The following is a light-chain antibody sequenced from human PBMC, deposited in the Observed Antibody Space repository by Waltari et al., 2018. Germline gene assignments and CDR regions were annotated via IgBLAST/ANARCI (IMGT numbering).Light chain of an antibody. CDR2: GAS. V-gene: IGKV3-15*01. Sequence: EIVMTQSPDTLSVSPGERATLSCRASPNIGNNLAWYQQKPGQAPRLLIYGASSTAIGIPDRFSGSGSGTEFTLTISSLQAEDFAVYLCHQYNSWPPYTFGQGTKLEIK. CDR1: PNIGNN. J-gene: IGKJ2*01. CDR3: HQYNSWPPYT.